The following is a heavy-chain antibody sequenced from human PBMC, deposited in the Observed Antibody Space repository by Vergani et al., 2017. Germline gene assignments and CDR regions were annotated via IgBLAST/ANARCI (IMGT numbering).Heavy chain of an antibody. J-gene: IGHJ4*02. CDR1: GFTFSRYW. CDR3: ARDVGLGIGEDY. Sequence: EVQLVESGGGLVQPGGSLRLSCAASGFTFSRYWMSWVRQAPGKGLEWVANIKQDGSEKYYVDSVKGRFTISRDNAKNSLYLQMNSLRAEDTAVYYCARDVGLGIGEDYWGQGTLVTVSS. V-gene: IGHV3-7*01. D-gene: IGHD7-27*01. CDR2: IKQDGSEK.